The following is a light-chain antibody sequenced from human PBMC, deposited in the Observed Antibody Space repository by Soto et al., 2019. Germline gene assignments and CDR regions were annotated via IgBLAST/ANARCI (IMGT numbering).Light chain of an antibody. J-gene: IGLJ1*01. CDR3: AAWDDSLSGLYV. V-gene: IGLV1-47*01. CDR1: SSNIGSNY. CDR2: RNN. Sequence: QSVLTQPPSASGTPGQRVTISCSGSSSNIGSNYVYWYQQLPGTAPKLLIYRNNQRPSGVPDRFSGAKSGTSASLAISGLRSEDEDEYYCAAWDDSLSGLYVFGTGTKLTVL.